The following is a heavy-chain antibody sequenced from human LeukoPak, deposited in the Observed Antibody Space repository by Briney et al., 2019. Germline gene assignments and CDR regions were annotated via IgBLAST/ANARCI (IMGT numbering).Heavy chain of an antibody. CDR1: GYTXSNYA. V-gene: IGHV1-18*01. J-gene: IGHJ4*02. CDR2: ISAYNGDT. D-gene: IGHD7-27*01. Sequence: ASLKVSCKASGYTXSNYAISGVRQAPGQGLEWVGWISAYNGDTNYAQKLQGRVTVTTDTSTTTAYMELRSLRSDDTAVYYCAREFNWGIDYWGQGTLVTVSS. CDR3: AREFNWGIDY.